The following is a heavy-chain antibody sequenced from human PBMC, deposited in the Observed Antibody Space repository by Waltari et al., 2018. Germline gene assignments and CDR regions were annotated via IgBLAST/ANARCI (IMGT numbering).Heavy chain of an antibody. CDR3: ARWYSSGWTYAFDI. Sequence: QVQLVQSGAEVKKPGAPVKVSCKASGYTFTGYYMHWVRQAPGQGLEWMGRINPNSGGTNYAQKFQGRVTMTRDTSISTAYMELSRLRSDDTAVYYCARWYSSGWTYAFDIWGQGTMVTVSS. D-gene: IGHD6-19*01. V-gene: IGHV1-2*06. CDR1: GYTFTGYY. CDR2: INPNSGGT. J-gene: IGHJ3*02.